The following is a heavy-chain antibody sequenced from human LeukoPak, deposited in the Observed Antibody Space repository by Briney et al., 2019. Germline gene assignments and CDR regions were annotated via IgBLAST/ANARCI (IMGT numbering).Heavy chain of an antibody. V-gene: IGHV3-23*01. CDR2: ISGSGGST. Sequence: GGSLRLSCAASGFTFSSYAMSWVRQAPGKGLEWVSAISGSGGSTYYADSVKGRFTISRDNSKNTLYLQMNSLRAEDTAVYYCAKDPRRAWVGAWDYYYGMDVWGQGTTVTASS. D-gene: IGHD1-26*01. CDR3: AKDPRRAWVGAWDYYYGMDV. CDR1: GFTFSSYA. J-gene: IGHJ6*02.